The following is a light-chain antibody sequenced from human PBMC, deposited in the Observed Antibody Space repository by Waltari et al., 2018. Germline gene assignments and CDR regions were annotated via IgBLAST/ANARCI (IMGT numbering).Light chain of an antibody. CDR3: QQSSTWT. CDR2: VVS. V-gene: IGKV1-39*01. CDR1: QTMSSD. Sequence: DIQMTQSPSALSASVGDRVTISCRASQTMSSDLNWYQQKPGTAPKVLIYVVSNLQSGVPSRFSGSGSGTDFTLTISSLQPEDSATYYCQQSSTWTFGQGTKVEIK. J-gene: IGKJ1*01.